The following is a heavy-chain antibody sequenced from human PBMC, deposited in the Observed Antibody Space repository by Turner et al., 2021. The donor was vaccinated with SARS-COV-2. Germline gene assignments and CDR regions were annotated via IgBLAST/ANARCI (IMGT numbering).Heavy chain of an antibody. J-gene: IGHJ6*02. D-gene: IGHD2-2*01. Sequence: EVQLVESGGGLVQPGGSLRLSRAASGFTFSSYEMNWVRQAPGKGLEWVSYISSSGSTIYYADSVKGRFTISRDNAKNSLYLQMNSLRAEDTAVYYCARDHRPVVVPAAKRAGSYYYGMDVWGQGTTVTVSS. V-gene: IGHV3-48*03. CDR1: GFTFSSYE. CDR3: ARDHRPVVVPAAKRAGSYYYGMDV. CDR2: ISSSGSTI.